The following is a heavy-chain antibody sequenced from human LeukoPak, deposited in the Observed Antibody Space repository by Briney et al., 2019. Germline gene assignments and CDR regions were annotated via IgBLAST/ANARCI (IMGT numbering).Heavy chain of an antibody. D-gene: IGHD6-19*01. V-gene: IGHV1-8*01. CDR1: GYTFTSCD. CDR3: TRGSSGRRDN. CDR2: MNPNSGNT. Sequence: ASVKVSCKASGYTFTSCDINWVRQATGQGLEWMGWMNPNSGNTGYGQSFQGRITMTRDISIGTAYMELSNLTSEDTAIYHCTRGSSGRRDNWGQGTLVTVSA. J-gene: IGHJ4*02.